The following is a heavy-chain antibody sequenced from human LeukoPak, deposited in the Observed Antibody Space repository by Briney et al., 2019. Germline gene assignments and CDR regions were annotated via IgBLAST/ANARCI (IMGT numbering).Heavy chain of an antibody. CDR1: GGTFSSYA. CDR3: ARGVYCGGDCCSAFDY. J-gene: IGHJ4*02. D-gene: IGHD2-21*02. CDR2: IIPIFGTA. V-gene: IGHV1-69*13. Sequence: SVKVSCKASGGTFSSYAISWVRQAPGQGLEWMGGIIPIFGTANYAQKFQGRVTITADESTSTAYMELSSLRSEDTAVYYCARGVYCGGDCCSAFDYWGQGTLVTVSS.